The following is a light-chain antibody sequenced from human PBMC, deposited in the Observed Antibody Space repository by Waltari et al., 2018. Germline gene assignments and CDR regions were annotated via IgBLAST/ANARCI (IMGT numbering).Light chain of an antibody. CDR2: DVN. J-gene: IGLJ3*02. CDR3: CSYAGSAISV. CDR1: SSDVGSYNL. Sequence: QSALTQTATVSGSPGQSITISCTGTSSDVGSYNLVSCYQQHPGKAPTLLIYDVNKRPSGVSTRSSGSTSGNTASLTISGLQAADEADYYCCSYAGSAISVFGGGTRLTVL. V-gene: IGLV2-23*02.